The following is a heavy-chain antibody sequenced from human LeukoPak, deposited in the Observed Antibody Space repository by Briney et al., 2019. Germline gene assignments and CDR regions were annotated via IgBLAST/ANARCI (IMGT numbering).Heavy chain of an antibody. CDR2: IYYSGST. J-gene: IGHJ4*02. V-gene: IGHV4-31*11. CDR3: ARSAFIVVVTAPSYYFDY. Sequence: SETLSLTCAVYGGSFSGYYWSWIRQHPGKGLEWIGYIYYSGSTYYNPSLKSRVTISVDTSKNQFSLKLSSVTAADTAVYYCARSAFIVVVTAPSYYFDYWGQGTLVTVSS. CDR1: GGSFSGYY. D-gene: IGHD2-21*02.